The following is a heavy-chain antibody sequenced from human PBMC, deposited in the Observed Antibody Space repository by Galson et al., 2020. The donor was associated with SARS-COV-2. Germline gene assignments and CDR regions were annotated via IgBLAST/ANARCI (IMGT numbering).Heavy chain of an antibody. CDR2: IDWDDHK. CDR1: GFLLSTSGMC. CDR3: ARVSVLPNGFLDY. D-gene: IGHD6-25*01. J-gene: IGHJ4*02. Sequence: SGPTLVKPTQTLTLTCTFSGFLLSTSGMCMTWIRQPPGKAPEWLARIDWDDHKFYSASLKTRLTISKDTSKNQVVLTMTNMDPVDTATYYGARVSVLPNGFLDYWGQGALVSVSS. V-gene: IGHV2-70*17.